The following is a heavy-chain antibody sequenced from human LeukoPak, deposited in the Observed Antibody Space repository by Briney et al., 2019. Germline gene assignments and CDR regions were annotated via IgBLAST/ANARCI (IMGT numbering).Heavy chain of an antibody. J-gene: IGHJ4*02. CDR3: ARELSGGSSRHFDY. CDR2: INSDGNIT. Sequence: SGGSLRLSCAASGFTFRIYWMHWVRQAPGKGPVWVSRINSDGNITTYADSVKGRFSISRDNAKNALYLQMNSLRAEDTAMYYCARELSGGSSRHFDYWGQGTLVTVSS. V-gene: IGHV3-74*01. CDR1: GFTFRIYW. D-gene: IGHD2-15*01.